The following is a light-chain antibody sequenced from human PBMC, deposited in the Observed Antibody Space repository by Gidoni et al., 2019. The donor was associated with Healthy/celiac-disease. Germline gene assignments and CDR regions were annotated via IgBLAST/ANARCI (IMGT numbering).Light chain of an antibody. CDR1: QDISNY. CDR3: QVPGT. V-gene: IGKV1-33*01. J-gene: IGKJ5*01. Sequence: DIQMTQSPSSLSASVGDRVTITCQASQDISNYLNWYQQKPGKAPKLLIYDASNLETGVPSRFSGSGSGTDFTFTISSLQPEDIATYYCQVPGTFGQGTRLEIK. CDR2: DAS.